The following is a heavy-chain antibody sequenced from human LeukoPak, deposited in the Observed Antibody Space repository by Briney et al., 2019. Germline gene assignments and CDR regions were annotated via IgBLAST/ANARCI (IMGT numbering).Heavy chain of an antibody. CDR2: NSGDGSVT. D-gene: IGHD2-21*01. J-gene: IGHJ4*02. Sequence: PGGSLRLSCAASGFAFDDFGMHWVRQATGKALECVSFNSGDGSVTYYTDSLKGRFTVSRDNSKNSLYLQMGSLRAEDTALYYCGKDGPVISYWGQGTVVTVSS. V-gene: IGHV3-43*02. CDR3: GKDGPVISY. CDR1: GFAFDDFG.